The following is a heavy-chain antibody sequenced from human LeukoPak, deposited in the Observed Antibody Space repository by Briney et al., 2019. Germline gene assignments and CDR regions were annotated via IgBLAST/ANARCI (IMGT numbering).Heavy chain of an antibody. CDR2: ISGSGGST. CDR1: GFTFSSYA. J-gene: IGHJ6*03. CDR3: ARDGKFTIFGVVISDYYYMDV. D-gene: IGHD3-3*01. Sequence: GGSLRLSCAASGFTFSSYAMSWVRQAPGKGLEWVSAISGSGGSTYYADSVKGRFTISRDNSKNTLYLQMNSLRAEDTAVYYCARDGKFTIFGVVISDYYYMDVWGKGTTVTVSS. V-gene: IGHV3-23*01.